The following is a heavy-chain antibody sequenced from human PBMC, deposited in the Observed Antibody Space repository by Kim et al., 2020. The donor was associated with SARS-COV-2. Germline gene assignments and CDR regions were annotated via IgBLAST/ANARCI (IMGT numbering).Heavy chain of an antibody. CDR1: GFTVSSNY. J-gene: IGHJ3*02. CDR3: ARVAVPLLWFGEAAFDI. V-gene: IGHV3-66*02. CDR2: IYSGGST. D-gene: IGHD3-10*01. Sequence: GGSLRLSCAASGFTVSSNYMSWVRQAPGKGLEWVSVIYSGGSTYYADSVKGRFTISRDNSKNTLYLQMNSLRAEDTAVYYCARVAVPLLWFGEAAFDIWGQGTMVTVSS.